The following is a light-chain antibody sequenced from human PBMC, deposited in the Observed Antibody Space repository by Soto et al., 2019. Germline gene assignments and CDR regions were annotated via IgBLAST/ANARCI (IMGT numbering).Light chain of an antibody. J-gene: IGLJ3*02. CDR2: LEGSGSY. V-gene: IGLV4-60*02. CDR3: ATGDSNTQV. Sequence: QSVLTQSSSASASLGSSVKLTCTLSSRHSSYIIALHQQQPGKAPRYLMKLEGSGSYNKGSGVPDRFSGSSSGADPYLTIANLQFEDAADYYCATGDSNTQVFGGGTKLTVL. CDR1: SRHSSYI.